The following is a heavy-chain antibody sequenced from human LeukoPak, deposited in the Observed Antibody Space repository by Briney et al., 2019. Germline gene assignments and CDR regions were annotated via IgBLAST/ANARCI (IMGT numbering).Heavy chain of an antibody. CDR3: AKDRYCTSSSCPIDY. D-gene: IGHD2-2*01. V-gene: IGHV3-9*01. CDR1: GFTFSSYG. CDR2: INWKSDKI. Sequence: GGSLRLSCAASGFTFSSYGMHWVRQAPGKGLEWVSGINWKSDKIGYADSVKGRFTISRDNSKNSLYLQMNSLRVGDTALYYCAKDRYCTSSSCPIDYWGQGTMVTVSS. J-gene: IGHJ4*02.